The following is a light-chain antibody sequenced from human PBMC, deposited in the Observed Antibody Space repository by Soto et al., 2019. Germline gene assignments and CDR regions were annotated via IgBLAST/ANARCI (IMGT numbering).Light chain of an antibody. CDR1: QSVSSSY. J-gene: IGKJ1*01. V-gene: IGKV3-20*01. CDR2: GAS. Sequence: PGERATLSCRASQSVSSSYLAWYQQNRGQAPRLLIYGASSRATGIPDRFSGSGSGTDFTLTISRLEPEDFAVYYCQQYGSSRWTFGQGTKVEIK. CDR3: QQYGSSRWT.